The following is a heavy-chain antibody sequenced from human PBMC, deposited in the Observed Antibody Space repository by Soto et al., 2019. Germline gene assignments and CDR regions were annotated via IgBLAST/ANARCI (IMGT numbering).Heavy chain of an antibody. CDR1: GFTFSSYG. J-gene: IGHJ6*02. Sequence: QVQLVESGGGVVQPGRSLRLSCAASGFTFSSYGMHWVRQAPGKGLEWVAVIWYDGSNKYYADSVKGRFTISRDNSKNTLYQQMNSLRAEDTAVYYCARDMKKWGESYGMDVWGQGTTVTVSS. V-gene: IGHV3-33*01. CDR2: IWYDGSNK. D-gene: IGHD3-16*01. CDR3: ARDMKKWGESYGMDV.